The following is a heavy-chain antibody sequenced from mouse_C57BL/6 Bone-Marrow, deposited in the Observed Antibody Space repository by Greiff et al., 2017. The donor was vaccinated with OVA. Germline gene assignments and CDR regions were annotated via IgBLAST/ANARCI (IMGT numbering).Heavy chain of an antibody. V-gene: IGHV5-4*01. Sequence: VKVVESGGGLVKPGGSLKLSCAASGFTFSSYAMSWVRQTPEKRLAWVATISDGGSYTYYPDNVKGRFTISRANAKNNLHLQMRHLKSEDTAMYYSARDVGYYGYFDSWGPGTTLTVSP. CDR3: ARDVGYYGYFDS. J-gene: IGHJ2*01. CDR2: ISDGGSYT. D-gene: IGHD1-1*01. CDR1: GFTFSSYA.